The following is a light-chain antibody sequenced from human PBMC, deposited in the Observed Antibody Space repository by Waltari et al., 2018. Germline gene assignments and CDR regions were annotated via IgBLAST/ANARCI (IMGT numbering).Light chain of an antibody. Sequence: QSVLTQPPSASGTPGQRVTTSCSGSSSNIGSNPATWYQQLPGTAPKLLIYSNNQRPSGVPDRFSGSKSGTSASLAISGLQSEDEADYYCAAWDDSLNAWVFGGGTKLTVL. V-gene: IGLV1-44*01. J-gene: IGLJ3*02. CDR2: SNN. CDR1: SSNIGSNP. CDR3: AAWDDSLNAWV.